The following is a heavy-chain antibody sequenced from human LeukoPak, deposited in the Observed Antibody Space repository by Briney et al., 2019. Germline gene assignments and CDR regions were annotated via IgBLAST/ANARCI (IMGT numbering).Heavy chain of an antibody. Sequence: PGGSLRLSCAASGFTFSSYAMSWVRQAPGKGLEWVSSLSDSGGITNYTDSLKGRFTISRDNSKNTLFLQMNSLRAEDTAVYYCARGPSGYHNTGGQGTLVTVSS. CDR1: GFTFSSYA. CDR2: LSDSGGIT. J-gene: IGHJ4*02. V-gene: IGHV3-23*01. CDR3: ARGPSGYHNT. D-gene: IGHD5-12*01.